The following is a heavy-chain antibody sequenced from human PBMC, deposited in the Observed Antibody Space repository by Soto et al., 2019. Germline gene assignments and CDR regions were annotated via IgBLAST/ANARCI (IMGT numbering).Heavy chain of an antibody. J-gene: IGHJ4*02. CDR2: IYSSGTT. V-gene: IGHV4-59*02. CDR3: ARGQTNIWYFDH. Sequence: QVQLQESGPRLVKPSETLSLTCTVSGGFGSGYHWNWVRQPPGKRLEWIGHIYSSGTTNYNPSLTSRIAISIDTSKNQFSLKMNSVTAADTAVYYCARGQTNIWYFDHWGQGTLVTVSS. CDR1: GGFGSGYH.